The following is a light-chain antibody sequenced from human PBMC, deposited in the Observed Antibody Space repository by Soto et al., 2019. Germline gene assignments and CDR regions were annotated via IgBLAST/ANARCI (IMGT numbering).Light chain of an antibody. J-gene: IGLJ1*01. Sequence: QSVLTQPPSVSGAPGQRVTISCTGSSSNIGAGYDVHWYQQLPGTAPXLXIYGXTXXPXXXXDRXXGXXXXXXXXXXXTGLXAXDEADYYCQSYDSSLSGPSFVFGTGTKVTVL. CDR3: QSYDSSLSGPSFV. CDR1: SSNIGAGYD. V-gene: IGLV1-40*01. CDR2: GXT.